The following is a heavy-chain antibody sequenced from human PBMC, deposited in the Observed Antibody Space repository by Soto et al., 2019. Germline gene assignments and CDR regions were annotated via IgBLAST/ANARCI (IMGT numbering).Heavy chain of an antibody. D-gene: IGHD3-22*01. CDR2: IIPIFGTA. J-gene: IGHJ5*02. CDR3: ARAPYDSSGYYP. CDR1: GGTFSSYA. Sequence: SVKVSCKSSGGTFSSYAIIWVRQAPGQGLEWMGGIIPIFGTANYAQKFQGRVTITADESTSTAYMELSSLRSEDTAVYYCARAPYDSSGYYPWGQGTLVNVSS. V-gene: IGHV1-69*13.